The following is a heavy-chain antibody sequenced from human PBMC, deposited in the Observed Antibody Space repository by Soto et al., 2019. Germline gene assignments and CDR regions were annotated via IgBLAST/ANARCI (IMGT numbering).Heavy chain of an antibody. CDR2: IYYSGSN. V-gene: IGHV4-30-4*01. Sequence: SESLSLTFTGSGGCIRSGAYYWSVIRQPPGKGLEWIGYIYYSGSNYYNTSLKSRVTISVDTYKNQLSLKLSSVTAADTAVYYCARVRQRWLDFDYWGQRTL. CDR1: GGCIRSGAYY. J-gene: IGHJ4*02. D-gene: IGHD3-22*01. CDR3: ARVRQRWLDFDY.